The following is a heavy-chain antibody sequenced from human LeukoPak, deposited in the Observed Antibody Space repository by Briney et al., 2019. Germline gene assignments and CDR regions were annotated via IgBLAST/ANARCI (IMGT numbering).Heavy chain of an antibody. Sequence: GGSLRLSCAASGFTFSSYWMSWVRQAPGKWLEWVANIKQDGSEKYYVDSVKGRFTISRDNAKNSLYLQMNSLRAEDTAVYYCARDRGYYGSGSYYNGVYYYYMDVWGKGTTVTVSS. J-gene: IGHJ6*03. CDR3: ARDRGYYGSGSYYNGVYYYYMDV. CDR2: IKQDGSEK. CDR1: GFTFSSYW. D-gene: IGHD3-10*01. V-gene: IGHV3-7*01.